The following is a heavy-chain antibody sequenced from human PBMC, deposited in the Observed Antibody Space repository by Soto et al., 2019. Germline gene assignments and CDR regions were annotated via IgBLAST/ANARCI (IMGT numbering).Heavy chain of an antibody. CDR2: ITWNRRVL. J-gene: IGHJ4*02. CDR1: GLNFDDFD. Sequence: EVQLVESGGRLVQPGRSLRLSCVGTGLNFDDFDMHWVRQAPGKGLEWVSGITWNRRVLAYADSVKGRFTISRDNARNSLYLQMYSLRDEATALYYCAKGRYHFCRPYYFDSWGQGTLVTVSS. V-gene: IGHV3-9*01. CDR3: AKGRYHFCRPYYFDS. D-gene: IGHD3-3*02.